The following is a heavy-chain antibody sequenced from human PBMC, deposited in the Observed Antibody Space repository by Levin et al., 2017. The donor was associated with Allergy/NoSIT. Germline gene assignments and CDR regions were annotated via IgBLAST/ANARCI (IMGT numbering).Heavy chain of an antibody. J-gene: IGHJ4*02. Sequence: GESLKISCAASGFTFDDYTMHWVRQAPGKGLEWVSLISWDGGSTYYADSVKGRFTISRDNSKNSLYLQMNSLRTEDTALYYCAKGDYYDSSGYYYTFDYWGQGTLVTVSS. CDR2: ISWDGGST. D-gene: IGHD3-22*01. CDR3: AKGDYYDSSGYYYTFDY. V-gene: IGHV3-43*01. CDR1: GFTFDDYT.